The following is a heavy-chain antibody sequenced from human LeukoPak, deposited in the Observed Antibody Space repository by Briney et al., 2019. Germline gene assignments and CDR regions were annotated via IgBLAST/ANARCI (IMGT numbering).Heavy chain of an antibody. CDR1: GGFIRSGGDY. J-gene: IGHJ4*02. CDR2: IYYTGTT. V-gene: IGHV4-31*03. Sequence: SETLSLTCTVAGGFIRSGGDYWSWIRQFPGEALEWIGYIYYTGTTYYNPSLKTRVTLSVDTSKNQFSLRLSSVTAADTAVYYCARDNSGVFGYWGQGTLVTVSS. CDR3: ARDNSGVFGY. D-gene: IGHD3-10*01.